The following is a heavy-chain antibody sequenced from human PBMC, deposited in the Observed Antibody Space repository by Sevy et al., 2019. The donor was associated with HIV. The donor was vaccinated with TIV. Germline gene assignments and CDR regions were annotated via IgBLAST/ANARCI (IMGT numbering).Heavy chain of an antibody. CDR3: ARADYGDYSGEFDY. D-gene: IGHD4-17*01. CDR1: GITFSSHA. J-gene: IGHJ4*02. Sequence: GGSLRLSCAASGITFSSHAMHWVRQAPGKGLEWVKIISYDGSNKYYADSVKGRFTIARDNAKNTLNLQMNSLRAEDTAVYYCARADYGDYSGEFDYWGQGTLVTVSS. CDR2: ISYDGSNK. V-gene: IGHV3-30-3*01.